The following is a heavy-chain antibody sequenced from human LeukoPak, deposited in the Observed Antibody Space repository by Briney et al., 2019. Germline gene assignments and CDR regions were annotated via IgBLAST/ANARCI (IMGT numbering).Heavy chain of an antibody. Sequence: ASVKVSCKTSGYTFTNYYVHWVRQAPGQGLEWMGWISAYNGATNYAQNLQGRVTMTTDTSTRTAYMELRSLRSDDTAVYYCARGAPGYDILTGYSDSWGQGTLVTVSS. D-gene: IGHD3-9*01. V-gene: IGHV1-18*04. CDR3: ARGAPGYDILTGYSDS. CDR2: ISAYNGAT. CDR1: GYTFTNYY. J-gene: IGHJ4*02.